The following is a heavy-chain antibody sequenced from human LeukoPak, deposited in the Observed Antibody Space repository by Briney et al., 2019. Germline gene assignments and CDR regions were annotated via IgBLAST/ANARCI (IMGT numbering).Heavy chain of an antibody. Sequence: PGGSLRLSCAASGFTFSSYAMSWVRQAPGKGLEWVSAISGSGGSTFYADSVKGRFTISRDNSKNTLYLQMNSLRAEDTAVYYCAKDSSSWYVGYFDYWGQGTLVTVSS. CDR2: ISGSGGST. D-gene: IGHD6-13*01. CDR3: AKDSSSWYVGYFDY. CDR1: GFTFSSYA. J-gene: IGHJ4*02. V-gene: IGHV3-23*01.